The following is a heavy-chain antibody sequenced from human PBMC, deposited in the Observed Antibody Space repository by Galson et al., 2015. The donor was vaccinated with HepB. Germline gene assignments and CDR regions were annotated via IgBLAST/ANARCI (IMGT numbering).Heavy chain of an antibody. Sequence: SLRLSCAASGFTLSSYGMHWVRQAPGKGLEWVSFISSGSSYIYYAESVKGRFTISRDNARKSVYLQMHSLRAEDTAVYYCTRRGPETGFYYYYMDVWGKGTTVTVSS. CDR2: ISSGSSYI. CDR1: GFTLSSYG. V-gene: IGHV3-21*01. J-gene: IGHJ6*03. D-gene: IGHD3-10*01. CDR3: TRRGPETGFYYYYMDV.